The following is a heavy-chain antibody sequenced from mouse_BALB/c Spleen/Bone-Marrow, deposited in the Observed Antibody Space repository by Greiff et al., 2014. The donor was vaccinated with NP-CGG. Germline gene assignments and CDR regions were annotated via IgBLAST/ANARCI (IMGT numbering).Heavy chain of an antibody. D-gene: IGHD2-4*01. J-gene: IGHJ4*01. CDR2: IYPGNSDT. V-gene: IGHV1-5*01. CDR1: GYSFTSYW. Sequence: VQLQQSGTVLARPGASVKMSCKASGYSFTSYWMHWVKQRPGQGLEWIGAIYPGNSDTSYNQKFKGKAKLTAVSSASTAYMELSSLTNEDSAVYYSTRSPTMITTYSGAMDYWGQGTSVTVSA. CDR3: TRSPTMITTYSGAMDY.